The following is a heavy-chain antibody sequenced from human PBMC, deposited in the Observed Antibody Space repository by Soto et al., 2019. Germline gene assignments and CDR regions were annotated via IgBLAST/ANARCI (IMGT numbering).Heavy chain of an antibody. V-gene: IGHV4-30-4*01. CDR1: GDSISSDGYH. Sequence: SETLSLTCTVSGDSISSDGYHWSWIRQSPGKGLEWIGYIYNGGRTFYRPSLESRINMSLDATKNSYSLRLTSVTAADTAVYYCARAPVGMDSINFFDHWGQGILVTSPQ. D-gene: IGHD2-8*01. CDR2: IYNGGRT. J-gene: IGHJ4*02. CDR3: ARAPVGMDSINFFDH.